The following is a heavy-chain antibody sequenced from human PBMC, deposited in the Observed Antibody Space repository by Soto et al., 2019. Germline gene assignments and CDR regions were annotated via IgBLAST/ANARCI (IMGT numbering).Heavy chain of an antibody. J-gene: IGHJ4*02. CDR1: GYTFTSYA. V-gene: IGHV1-3*05. D-gene: IGHD2-21*02. CDR2: INAGNGNT. CDR3: AGSIVVVTALDF. Sequence: QVQLVQSGAEEKKPGVSVKVSCKASGYTFTSYAMHWVRQAPGQRLEWMGWINAGNGNTKYSQKFQGRVTITRDTSASTAYMELSSLRSEDTAVYYCAGSIVVVTALDFWGQGTLVTVSS.